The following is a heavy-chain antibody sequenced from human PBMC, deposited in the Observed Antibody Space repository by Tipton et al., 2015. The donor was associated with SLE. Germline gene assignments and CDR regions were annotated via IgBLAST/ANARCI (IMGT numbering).Heavy chain of an antibody. CDR3: ARTGAGAFDI. D-gene: IGHD3-10*01. V-gene: IGHV4-34*01. J-gene: IGHJ3*02. Sequence: AGLVKPSETLSLTCAVYGGSFSGYYWSWIRQPPGKGLEWIGEINHSGSTNYNPSLKSRVTISVDTSKNQFSLKLSSVTAADTAVYYCARTGAGAFDIWGQGTMATVSS. CDR2: INHSGST. CDR1: GGSFSGYY.